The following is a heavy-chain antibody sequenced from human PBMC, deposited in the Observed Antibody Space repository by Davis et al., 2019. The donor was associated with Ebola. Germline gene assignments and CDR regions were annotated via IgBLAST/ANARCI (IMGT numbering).Heavy chain of an antibody. V-gene: IGHV4-61*01. D-gene: IGHD2-21*01. CDR2: VSDRGST. CDR1: GGSISTDSIGNSF. Sequence: MPSETLSLTCSVSGGSISTDSIGNSFWSWIRQPPGKGLEWIGYVSDRGSTNYNPSLKSRVTISIDMSKNQLSLRLTSVTAADTAVYYCAKAYMWWNVAFDLWGQGTMVTVSS. J-gene: IGHJ3*01. CDR3: AKAYMWWNVAFDL.